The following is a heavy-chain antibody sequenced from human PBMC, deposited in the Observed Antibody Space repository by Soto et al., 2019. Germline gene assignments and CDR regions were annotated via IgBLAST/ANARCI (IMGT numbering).Heavy chain of an antibody. CDR1: GGSISSGDYD. J-gene: IGHJ4*02. Sequence: TSETLSLTCTVSGGSISSGDYDWSWIRQPPGKDLEWIGHIYNSGNTYSNPSLKSRVTISVDTSKNQFSLKLSSVTAADTAVYYCARGPSGDKVDYWGQGTLVTVSS. CDR2: IYNSGNT. V-gene: IGHV4-30-4*01. D-gene: IGHD1-26*01. CDR3: ARGPSGDKVDY.